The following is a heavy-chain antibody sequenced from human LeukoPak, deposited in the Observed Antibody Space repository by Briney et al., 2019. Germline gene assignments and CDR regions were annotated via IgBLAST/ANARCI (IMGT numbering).Heavy chain of an antibody. V-gene: IGHV1-18*01. Sequence: ASVKVSCKTSGYPFTAYGITWVRQAPGQGLEWMGWITTSNGKTKYAQILQGRVTMTTDTSTSTAYMDLRSLRSDDTAVYYCARALYDSSGYPGGDYWGQGTLVTVSS. J-gene: IGHJ4*02. CDR3: ARALYDSSGYPGGDY. CDR1: GYPFTAYG. CDR2: ITTSNGKT. D-gene: IGHD3-22*01.